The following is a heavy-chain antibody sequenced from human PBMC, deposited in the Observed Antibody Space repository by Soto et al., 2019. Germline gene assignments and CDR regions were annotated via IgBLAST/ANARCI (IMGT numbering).Heavy chain of an antibody. D-gene: IGHD1-1*01. CDR2: IYHSGST. CDR3: ARVKTGTKNYYYYGMDV. Sequence: PSETLSLTCAVSGGSISSSNWWSWVRQPPGKGLEWIGEIYHSGSTNYNPSLKSRVTISVDKSKNQFSLKLSSVTAADTAVYYCARVKTGTKNYYYYGMDVWRQGTTVTVSS. V-gene: IGHV4-4*02. J-gene: IGHJ6*02. CDR1: GGSISSSNW.